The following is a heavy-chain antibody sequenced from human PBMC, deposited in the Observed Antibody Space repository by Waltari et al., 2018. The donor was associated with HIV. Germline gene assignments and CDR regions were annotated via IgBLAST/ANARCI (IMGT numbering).Heavy chain of an antibody. Sequence: QLQLQESGPGLVKPSETLSLICTVSGGPISSSSYYGGWIRQPPGKGLEWIGSIYYSGSTYYNPSLKSRVTISVDTSKNQFSLKLSSVTAADTAVYYCARPYSSSWYYFDYWGQGTLVTVSS. CDR1: GGPISSSSYY. CDR2: IYYSGST. CDR3: ARPYSSSWYYFDY. V-gene: IGHV4-39*01. J-gene: IGHJ4*02. D-gene: IGHD6-13*01.